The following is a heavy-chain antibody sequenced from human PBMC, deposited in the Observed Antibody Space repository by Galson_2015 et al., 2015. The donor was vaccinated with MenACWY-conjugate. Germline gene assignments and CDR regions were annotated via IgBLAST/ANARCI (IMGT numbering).Heavy chain of an antibody. CDR2: ISSSGDST. V-gene: IGHV3-64D*06. CDR3: VKDSSSWYYFDY. CDR1: GFTFSNYA. Sequence: SLRLSCAASGFTFSNYAMHWVRQAPGKGLEYVSAISSSGDSTYYADSVKGRFTISRDNSKNTLYLQMSSLRAEDTAVYYCVKDSSSWYYFDYWGQGSLVTVSS. D-gene: IGHD6-13*01. J-gene: IGHJ4*02.